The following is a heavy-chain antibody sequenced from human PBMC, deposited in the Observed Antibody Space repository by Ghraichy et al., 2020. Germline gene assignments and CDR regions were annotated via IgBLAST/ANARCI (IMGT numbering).Heavy chain of an antibody. V-gene: IGHV3-7*03. Sequence: GGSLRLSCAASGFPFNKFWMTWVRRAPGKGLEWVANINDDGKETYYVGSVKGRFTISRDNAKYSLYLQMNSLRREDTAVYYCARDPSYGALDYWGQGTLVTVSS. J-gene: IGHJ4*02. CDR2: INDDGKET. D-gene: IGHD4-17*01. CDR1: GFPFNKFW. CDR3: ARDPSYGALDY.